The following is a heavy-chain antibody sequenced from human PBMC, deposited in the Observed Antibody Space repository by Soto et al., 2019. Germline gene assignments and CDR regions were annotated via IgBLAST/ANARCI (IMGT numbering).Heavy chain of an antibody. J-gene: IGHJ5*02. CDR3: ARDPAS. V-gene: IGHV4-31*03. CDR2: IYNSGST. Sequence: QVQLQESGPGLVKASQTLSLTCTVSGGSISSGGYYWSWIRQHPGKGLEWSGDIYNSGSTYYNPSLKSRVTISADTSKNQFSLNLSLVTAAYTAVYYCARDPASWGQGTLVTVSS. CDR1: GGSISSGGYY.